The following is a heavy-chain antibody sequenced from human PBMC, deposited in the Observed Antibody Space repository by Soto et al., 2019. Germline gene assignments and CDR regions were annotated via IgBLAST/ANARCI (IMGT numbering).Heavy chain of an antibody. CDR2: IYPGDSDT. Sequence: PGESLKISCKGSGYSFTSYWIGWVRQMPGKGLEWMGIIYPGDSDTRYSPSFQGQVTISADKSISTAYLQWSSLKASDTAMYYCARQSKQQPIYYYYGMDVWGQGTTVTVSS. CDR3: ARQSKQQPIYYYYGMDV. J-gene: IGHJ6*02. CDR1: GYSFTSYW. D-gene: IGHD6-13*01. V-gene: IGHV5-51*01.